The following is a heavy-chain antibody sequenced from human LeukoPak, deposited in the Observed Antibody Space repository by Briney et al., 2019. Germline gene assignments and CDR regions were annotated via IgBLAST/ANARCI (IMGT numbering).Heavy chain of an antibody. J-gene: IGHJ5*02. V-gene: IGHV1-58*02. Sequence: GASVKVSCKASGYTFTSYDINWVRQATGQGLEWIGWIVVGSGNTNYAQKFQERVTITRDMSTSTAYMELSSLRSEDTAVYYCAAVSSISSPAAIPPWGQGTLVTVSS. D-gene: IGHD2-2*01. CDR3: AAVSSISSPAAIPP. CDR2: IVVGSGNT. CDR1: GYTFTSYD.